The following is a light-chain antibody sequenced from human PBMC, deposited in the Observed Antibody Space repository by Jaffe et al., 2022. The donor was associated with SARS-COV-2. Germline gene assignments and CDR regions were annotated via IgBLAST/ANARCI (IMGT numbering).Light chain of an antibody. Sequence: DIQMAQSPSSLSASVGDRVTITCRASQSISTYLNWYQQKPGKAPKLLIYEASSLQSGVPSRFRGSGSGTDFILTISSLQPEDSATYYCQQSYSTPLTFGGGTKVEIK. J-gene: IGKJ4*01. CDR1: QSISTY. V-gene: IGKV1-39*01. CDR2: EAS. CDR3: QQSYSTPLT.